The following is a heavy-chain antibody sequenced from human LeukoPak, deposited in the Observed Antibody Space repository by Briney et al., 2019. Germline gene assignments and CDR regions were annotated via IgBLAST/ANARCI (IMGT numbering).Heavy chain of an antibody. V-gene: IGHV4-38-2*01. CDR3: ASQRLELWFGELRQEFDY. CDR1: GYSISSGYY. D-gene: IGHD3-10*01. CDR2: IYHSGST. Sequence: KPSETLSLTCAVSGYSISSGYYWGWIRQPPGKGLEWIGSIYHSGSTYYNPSLKSRVTISVDTSKNQFSLKLSSVTAADTAVYYCASQRLELWFGELRQEFDYWGQGTLVTVPS. J-gene: IGHJ4*02.